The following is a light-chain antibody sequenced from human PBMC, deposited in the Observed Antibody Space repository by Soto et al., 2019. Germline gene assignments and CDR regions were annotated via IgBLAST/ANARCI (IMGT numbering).Light chain of an antibody. V-gene: IGLV3-21*04. CDR3: QVWDSSSDHVV. CDR2: YDS. CDR1: NIGSRS. Sequence: SYVLTQPPSLSVAPGKTATITCGGDNIGSRSVHWFQQKPGQAPVLVIYYDSERPSGIPERFSGSNSGNTATLIINRVEAGDEADYCCQVWDSSSDHVVFGGGTKVTVL. J-gene: IGLJ3*02.